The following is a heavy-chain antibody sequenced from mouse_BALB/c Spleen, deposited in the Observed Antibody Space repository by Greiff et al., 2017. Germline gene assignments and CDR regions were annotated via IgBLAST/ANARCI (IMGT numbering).Heavy chain of an antibody. J-gene: IGHJ4*01. Sequence: QVHVKQSGAELMKPGASVKISCKATGYTFSSYWIEWVKQRPGHGLEWIGEILPGSGSTNYNEKFKGKATFTADTSSNTAYMQLSSLTSEDSAVYYCARSMTMITMDYWGQGTSVTVSS. CDR3: ARSMTMITMDY. CDR1: GYTFSSYW. V-gene: IGHV1-9*01. CDR2: ILPGSGST. D-gene: IGHD2-4*01.